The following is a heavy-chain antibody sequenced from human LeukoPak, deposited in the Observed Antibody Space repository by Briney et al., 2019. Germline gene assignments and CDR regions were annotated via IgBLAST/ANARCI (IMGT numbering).Heavy chain of an antibody. V-gene: IGHV3-23*01. CDR3: AKDWVTMVRGVIDFDY. CDR2: ICGSGGST. Sequence: GGSLRLSCAASGFTFSSYAMSWVRQAPGKGLEWVSAICGSGGSTYYADSVKGRFTISRDNSKNTLYLQMNSLRAEDTAVYYCAKDWVTMVRGVIDFDYWGQGTLVTVSS. D-gene: IGHD3-10*01. J-gene: IGHJ4*02. CDR1: GFTFSSYA.